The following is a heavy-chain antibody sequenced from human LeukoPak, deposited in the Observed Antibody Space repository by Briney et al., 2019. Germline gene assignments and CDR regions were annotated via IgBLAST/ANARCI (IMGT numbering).Heavy chain of an antibody. CDR3: ARDRSMYYDFWSGSSRFDY. CDR2: IYTSGST. D-gene: IGHD3-3*01. Sequence: PSETLSRTCTVSGGSISSYYWSWIRQPAGKGLEWIGRIYTSGSTNYNPSLKSRVTMSVDTSKNQFSLKLSSVTAADTAVYYCARDRSMYYDFWSGSSRFDYWGQGTLVTVSS. V-gene: IGHV4-4*07. CDR1: GGSISSYY. J-gene: IGHJ4*02.